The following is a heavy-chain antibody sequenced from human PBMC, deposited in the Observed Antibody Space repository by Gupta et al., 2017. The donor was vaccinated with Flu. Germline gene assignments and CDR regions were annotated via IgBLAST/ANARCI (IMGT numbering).Heavy chain of an antibody. Sequence: QLVQSGTEVRKPEASVQVSCLASGSTFTGYYMHWMPQASGQGLEWMGWINPKSGNTEYAQKFEGRVAMTRDTSINTVYMELTRLRFDDTAVYYCARVVVVRVAHVDFDYWGQGTLVTVSS. V-gene: IGHV1-2*02. CDR2: INPKSGNT. D-gene: IGHD2-15*01. CDR3: ARVVVVRVAHVDFDY. J-gene: IGHJ4*02. CDR1: GSTFTGYY.